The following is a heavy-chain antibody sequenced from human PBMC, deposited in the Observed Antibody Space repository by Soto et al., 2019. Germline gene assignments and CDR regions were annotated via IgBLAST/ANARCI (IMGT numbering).Heavy chain of an antibody. J-gene: IGHJ3*02. D-gene: IGHD6-13*01. V-gene: IGHV1-46*03. CDR1: GYTFTNYY. Sequence: ASVKVSCTASGYTFTNYYIHWVRQAPGQGLEWMGIINPSGGSTSYAQKFQGRVTMTRDTSTSTVYMELSSLRSEDTAVYYCASSSPGSRTLMDIWGQGTMVTVSS. CDR2: INPSGGST. CDR3: ASSSPGSRTLMDI.